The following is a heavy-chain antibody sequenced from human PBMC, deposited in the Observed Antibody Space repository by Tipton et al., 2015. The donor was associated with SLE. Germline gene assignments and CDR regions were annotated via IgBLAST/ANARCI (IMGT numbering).Heavy chain of an antibody. J-gene: IGHJ6*02. D-gene: IGHD5-24*01. V-gene: IGHV3-64*01. Sequence: SLRLSCAASGFTFNSFSMHWVRQAPGKGLEYVSAISSNGERTYYANSVKGRFTISRDNSKNTLYLQMGSLTVEDTAVYYCARDNGDKKPYYGMDVWGQGTTVTVSS. CDR2: ISSNGERT. CDR3: ARDNGDKKPYYGMDV. CDR1: GFTFNSFS.